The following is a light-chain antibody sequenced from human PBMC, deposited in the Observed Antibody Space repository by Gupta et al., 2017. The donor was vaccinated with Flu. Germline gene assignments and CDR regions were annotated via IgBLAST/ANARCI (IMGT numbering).Light chain of an antibody. Sequence: SQPPPICATPGQSISFSCSRGTSNIAIYTVNWYQQFPGLAPKLIMYGNDQRPSVVPRRFSASKSGTSASLVISGIQFEDESDYYCATWDDDLSGWVFGGGTKVT. CDR3: ATWDDDLSGWV. J-gene: IGLJ3*02. CDR2: GND. CDR1: TSNIAIYT. V-gene: IGLV1-44*01.